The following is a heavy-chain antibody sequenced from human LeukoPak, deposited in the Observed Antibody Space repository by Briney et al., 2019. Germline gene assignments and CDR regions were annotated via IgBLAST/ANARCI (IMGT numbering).Heavy chain of an antibody. CDR1: GYTLTELS. Sequence: GASVKVSCKVSGYTLTELSMHWVRQAPGKGLEWMGGFDPEDGETIYAQKFQGRVTMTEDTSTDTAYMELSSLRSEDTAVYYCAKSTYSSGSYYRFDYWGQGTLVTVSS. J-gene: IGHJ4*02. V-gene: IGHV1-24*01. CDR2: FDPEDGET. CDR3: AKSTYSSGSYYRFDY. D-gene: IGHD3-10*01.